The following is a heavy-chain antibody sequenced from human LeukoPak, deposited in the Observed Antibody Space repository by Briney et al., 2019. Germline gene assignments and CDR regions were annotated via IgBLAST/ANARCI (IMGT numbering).Heavy chain of an antibody. Sequence: SETLSLTCGVYGGSFSGYHWTWIRLRPGKGLEWIGDINHSGSTHYNPSLKRRVTISVDTSNNQFSLKLHSVTAADTAVYYCARGFPSSSRWFDPWGQGTLVTVSS. CDR3: ARGFPSSSRWFDP. CDR1: GGSFSGYH. D-gene: IGHD6-6*01. J-gene: IGHJ5*02. V-gene: IGHV4-34*01. CDR2: INHSGST.